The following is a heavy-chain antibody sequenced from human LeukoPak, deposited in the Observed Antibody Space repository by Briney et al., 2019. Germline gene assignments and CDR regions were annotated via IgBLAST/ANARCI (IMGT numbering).Heavy chain of an antibody. J-gene: IGHJ4*02. Sequence: GGSLRLSCAAAGFTFSSSWMGWARQAPGKGLEWVANIKEDGSGKHYAVSVQGRFTISRDNAKTSLYLQMNSLRAEDTAVYYCARDPGSYHADSWGQGTLVTVSS. D-gene: IGHD6-19*01. V-gene: IGHV3-7*01. CDR2: IKEDGSGK. CDR3: ARDPGSYHADS. CDR1: GFTFSSSW.